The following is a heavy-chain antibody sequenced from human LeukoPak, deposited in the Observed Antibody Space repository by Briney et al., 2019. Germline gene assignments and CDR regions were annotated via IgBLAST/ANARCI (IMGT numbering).Heavy chain of an antibody. V-gene: IGHV4-31*02. Sequence: LRLSCAASGFTFSSYAMSWIRQHPGKGLEWIGYIYYSGSTYYNPSLKSRVTISVDTSKNQFSLKLSSVTAADTAVYYCARDPDNGYNWFDPWGQGTLVTVSS. D-gene: IGHD2-8*01. CDR2: IYYSGST. CDR1: GFTFSSYA. J-gene: IGHJ5*02. CDR3: ARDPDNGYNWFDP.